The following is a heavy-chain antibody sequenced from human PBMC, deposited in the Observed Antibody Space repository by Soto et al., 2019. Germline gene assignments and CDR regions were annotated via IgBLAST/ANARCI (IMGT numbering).Heavy chain of an antibody. CDR1: GFTVSSNY. J-gene: IGHJ6*02. V-gene: IGHV3-53*01. Sequence: PGGSLRLSCAASGFTVSSNYMSWVRQAPGKGLEWVSVIYSGGSTYYADSVKGRFTISRGNSKNTLYLQMNSLRAEDTAVYYCARDRGDYGILTACPYYYGMDVWGQGTTVTVSS. CDR3: ARDRGDYGILTACPYYYGMDV. D-gene: IGHD3-9*01. CDR2: IYSGGST.